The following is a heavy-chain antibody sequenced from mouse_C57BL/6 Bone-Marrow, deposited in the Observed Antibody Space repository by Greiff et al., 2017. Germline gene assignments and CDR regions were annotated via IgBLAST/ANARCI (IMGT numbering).Heavy chain of an antibody. CDR2: IHPNSGSS. V-gene: IGHV1-64*01. J-gene: IGHJ2*01. D-gene: IGHD4-1*01. Sequence: VQLQQPGAELVKPGASVKLSCTASGFTFTSYWMHWVQQRPGQGLEWIGLIHPNSGSSNYNEKFKSKATLTVDKSSSTAYMQLRSLPSEAPAVFCCAGGVLGGFDYWGQGTIVTVAS. CDR1: GFTFTSYW. CDR3: AGGVLGGFDY.